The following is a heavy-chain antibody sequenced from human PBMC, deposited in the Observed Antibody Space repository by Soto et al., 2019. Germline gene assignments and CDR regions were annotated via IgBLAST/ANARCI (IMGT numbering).Heavy chain of an antibody. D-gene: IGHD3-16*02. CDR3: TTDQYGYDYVWRSYHLGDY. V-gene: IGHV3-15*01. CDR1: GFTFSNAW. Sequence: GGSLRLSCAASGFTFSNAWMSWVRQAPGKGLEWVGRIKSKTDGGTTDYAAPVKGRFTISRDDSKNTLYLQMNSLKTEDTAVYYCTTDQYGYDYVWRSYHLGDYWGQGTLVTVSS. CDR2: IKSKTDGGTT. J-gene: IGHJ4*02.